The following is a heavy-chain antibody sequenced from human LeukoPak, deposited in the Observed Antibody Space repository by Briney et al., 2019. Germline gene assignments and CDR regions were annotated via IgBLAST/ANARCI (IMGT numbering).Heavy chain of an antibody. CDR1: GFTFSSYA. D-gene: IGHD5-18*01. J-gene: IGHJ5*02. Sequence: GGSLRLPCAASGFTFSSYAMSWVRQAPGKGLEWVSAISGSGGSTYYADSVKGRFTISRDNSKNTLYLQMNSLRAEDTAVYYCAKGDEYSYGPGAWFDPWGQGTLVTVSS. CDR3: AKGDEYSYGPGAWFDP. CDR2: ISGSGGST. V-gene: IGHV3-23*01.